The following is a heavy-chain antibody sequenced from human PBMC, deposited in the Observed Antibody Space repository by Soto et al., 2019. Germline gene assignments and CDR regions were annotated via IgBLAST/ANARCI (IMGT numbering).Heavy chain of an antibody. Sequence: QVPLVQSGAEVKKPGSSVTVSCKASGGTFSSYAIHWVRQAPGQGLEWMGGIIPMYGPAKYAQRFQGRVTITADESTHTVYMELTSLTSQDTAVYYCARVTSMVRGVIDNWFDPWGHGTLVTVSS. V-gene: IGHV1-69*01. CDR3: ARVTSMVRGVIDNWFDP. CDR1: GGTFSSYA. CDR2: IIPMYGPA. D-gene: IGHD3-10*01. J-gene: IGHJ5*02.